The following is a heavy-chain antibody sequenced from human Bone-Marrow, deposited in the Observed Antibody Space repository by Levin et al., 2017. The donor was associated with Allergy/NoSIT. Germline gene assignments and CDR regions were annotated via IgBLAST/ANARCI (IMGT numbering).Heavy chain of an antibody. J-gene: IGHJ3*02. CDR3: ARISSAAFDM. V-gene: IGHV1-2*03. CDR2: INSNSGDT. CDR1: GYTFTDYF. Sequence: LVASVKVSCKASGYTFTDYFIHWVRLAPGQGLEWMGWINSNSGDTDSSQNFQGTVTMTRDTSISTAYMEVTSLTSNDTALYYRARISSAAFDMWGQGTVVTVTS. D-gene: IGHD6-19*01.